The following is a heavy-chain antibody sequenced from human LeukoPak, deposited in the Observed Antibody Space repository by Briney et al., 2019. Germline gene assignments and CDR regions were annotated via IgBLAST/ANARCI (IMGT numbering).Heavy chain of an antibody. CDR1: GFTVSTNY. CDR2: IYSGGNT. D-gene: IGHD6-13*01. CDR3: ARERRSIAASYGMDV. V-gene: IGHV3-66*01. Sequence: GGSLRLSCAASGFTVSTNYMTWVRQAPGKGLEWVSVIYSGGNTHNADSVEGRFTISRDNSKNTLYLQMNSLRAEDTAVYYCARERRSIAASYGMDVWGQGTTVTVSS. J-gene: IGHJ6*02.